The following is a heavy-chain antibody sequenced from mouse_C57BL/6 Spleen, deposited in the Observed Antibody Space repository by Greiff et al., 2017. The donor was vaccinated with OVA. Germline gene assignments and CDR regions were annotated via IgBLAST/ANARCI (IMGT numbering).Heavy chain of an antibody. Sequence: QVQLKQSGAELVMPGASVKLSCKASGYTFTSYWMHWVKQRPGQGLEWIGEIDPSDSYTNYNQKFKGKSTLTVDKSSSTAYMQLSSLTSEDSAVYYCARSHRGYFDYWGQGTTLTVSS. J-gene: IGHJ2*01. V-gene: IGHV1-69*01. D-gene: IGHD3-1*01. CDR1: GYTFTSYW. CDR2: IDPSDSYT. CDR3: ARSHRGYFDY.